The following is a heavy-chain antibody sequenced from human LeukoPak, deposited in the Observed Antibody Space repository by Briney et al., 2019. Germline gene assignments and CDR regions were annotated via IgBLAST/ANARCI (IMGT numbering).Heavy chain of an antibody. Sequence: PSQTLSLTCTVSGGSISSGSYYWSWIRQPAGKGLEWIGRIYTSESTNYNPSLKSRVTISVDTSKNQFSLKLSSVTAADTAVYYCARDRGGNYYYYMDVWGKGTTVTVSS. V-gene: IGHV4-61*02. D-gene: IGHD5-24*01. J-gene: IGHJ6*03. CDR3: ARDRGGNYYYYMDV. CDR2: IYTSEST. CDR1: GGSISSGSYY.